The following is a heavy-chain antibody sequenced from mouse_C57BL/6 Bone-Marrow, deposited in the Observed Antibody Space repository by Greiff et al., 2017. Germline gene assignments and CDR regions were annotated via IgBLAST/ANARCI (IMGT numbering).Heavy chain of an antibody. D-gene: IGHD2-5*01. CDR1: GYTFTSYG. CDR3: ARKRAYYSNQYAMDY. Sequence: VQLQESGAELARPGASVKLSCKASGYTFTSYGISWVKQRTGQGLEWIGEIYPRSGNTYYNEKFKGKATLTADKSSSTACMELRSLTSEDSAVYFCARKRAYYSNQYAMDYWGQGTSVTVSS. V-gene: IGHV1-81*01. J-gene: IGHJ4*01. CDR2: IYPRSGNT.